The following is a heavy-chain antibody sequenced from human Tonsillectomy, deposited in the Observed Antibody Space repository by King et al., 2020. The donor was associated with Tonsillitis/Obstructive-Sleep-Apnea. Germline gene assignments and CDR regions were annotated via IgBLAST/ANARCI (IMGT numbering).Heavy chain of an antibody. CDR3: ARGPVPWKYSDPREHYYLYLHV. J-gene: IGHJ6*03. CDR2: SIPIFGTA. V-gene: IGHV1-69*01. Sequence: VQLVESGAEVKKTGYSVKVSCKASGGTFSSYAISWVRQAPGQGLEWMGGSIPIFGTADYAQKFKGRVTISADDSTSTAYMELSSLRSEDTAVYYCARGPVPWKYSDPREHYYLYLHVRGKGTTVTVSS. D-gene: IGHD2-2*01. CDR1: GGTFSSYA.